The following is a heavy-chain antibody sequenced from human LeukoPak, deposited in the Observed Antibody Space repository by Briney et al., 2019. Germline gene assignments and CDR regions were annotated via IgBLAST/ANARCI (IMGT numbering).Heavy chain of an antibody. CDR3: ARRHSSGWLDY. V-gene: IGHV4-39*01. D-gene: IGHD6-19*01. Sequence: SETLSLTCSVSDNSISTSDYYWGWIRQPPGKGLEWIGSIYYSGNTYYNPSLKSRVTISVDTSKNQFSLTLSSVTAADTAVYYCARRHSSGWLDYWGQGTLVTVSS. J-gene: IGHJ4*02. CDR1: DNSISTSDYY. CDR2: IYYSGNT.